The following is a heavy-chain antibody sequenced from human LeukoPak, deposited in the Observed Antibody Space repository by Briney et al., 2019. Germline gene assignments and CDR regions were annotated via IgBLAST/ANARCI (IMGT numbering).Heavy chain of an antibody. CDR1: GFTFRSYE. CDR2: ISSSGSTI. D-gene: IGHD3-10*02. V-gene: IGHV3-48*03. CDR3: AELGITMIGGV. Sequence: GGSLTLSCEDSGFTFRSYEMNWVRQAPGKGLEWVSYISSSGSTIYYADSVKGRFTISRDNAKNSLYLQMNSLRAEDTAVYYCAELGITMIGGVWGKGTTVTISS. J-gene: IGHJ6*04.